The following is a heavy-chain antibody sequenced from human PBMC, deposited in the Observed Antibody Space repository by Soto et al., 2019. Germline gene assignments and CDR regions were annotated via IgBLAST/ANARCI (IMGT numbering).Heavy chain of an antibody. Sequence: GGSLRLSCASSGFNFGLYEMNWVRQSPGKGLEWLSYINSRSSIIHYADSVKGRFTISRDNAKNSLYLQMNSLRAEDTAVYYCAREVFSYGEYWGQGTLVTVSS. D-gene: IGHD5-18*01. V-gene: IGHV3-48*03. J-gene: IGHJ4*02. CDR2: INSRSSII. CDR3: AREVFSYGEY. CDR1: GFNFGLYE.